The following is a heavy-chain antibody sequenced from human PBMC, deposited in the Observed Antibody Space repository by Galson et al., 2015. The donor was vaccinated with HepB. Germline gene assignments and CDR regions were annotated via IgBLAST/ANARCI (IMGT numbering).Heavy chain of an antibody. J-gene: IGHJ6*02. CDR1: GFTFSSYG. Sequence: SLRLSCAASGFTFSSYGMHWVRQAPGKGLEWVAVISYDGSNKYYADSVKGRFTISRDNSKNTLYLQMNSLRAEDTAVYYCAKIAFSGYSYYYYGMDVWGQGTTVTVSS. D-gene: IGHD3-22*01. CDR2: ISYDGSNK. V-gene: IGHV3-30*18. CDR3: AKIAFSGYSYYYYGMDV.